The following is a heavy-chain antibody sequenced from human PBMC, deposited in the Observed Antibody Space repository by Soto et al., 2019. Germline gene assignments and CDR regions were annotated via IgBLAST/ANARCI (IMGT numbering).Heavy chain of an antibody. CDR1: GFTFSSYE. Sequence: PGGSLRLSCAASGFTFSSYEMNWVRQAPGKGLEWVSYISSSGSTIYYADFVKGRFSISRDNAKNSLFLQMSSLRAEDTAVYYCARGTAEYDSSGYPLSAWGRGTLVTVSS. V-gene: IGHV3-48*03. D-gene: IGHD3-22*01. CDR2: ISSSGSTI. J-gene: IGHJ1*01. CDR3: ARGTAEYDSSGYPLSA.